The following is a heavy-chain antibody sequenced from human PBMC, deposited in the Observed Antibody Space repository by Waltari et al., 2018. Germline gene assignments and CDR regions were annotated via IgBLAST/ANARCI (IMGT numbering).Heavy chain of an antibody. CDR2: ISGSGGRT. D-gene: IGHD1-26*01. J-gene: IGHJ4*02. CDR3: AKEWEMATTEDGY. V-gene: IGHV3-23*01. CDR1: GFTFSSYA. Sequence: EVQLLESGGGLVQPGGSLRLSCAASGFTFSSYAMSWVRQAPGKGVEGVSSISGSGGRTSDAASVKGRFTISRDNPKNTLFLQMNSLRAEDTAVYYCAKEWEMATTEDGYWGQGTLVTVSS.